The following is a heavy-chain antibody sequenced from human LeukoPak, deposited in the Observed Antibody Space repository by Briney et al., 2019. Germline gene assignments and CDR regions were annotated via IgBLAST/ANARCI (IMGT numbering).Heavy chain of an antibody. CDR3: ARRGGYYQNCFAP. J-gene: IGHJ5*02. V-gene: IGHV4-59*05. Sequence: SETLSLTCTVSGGSISSYYWSWIRQPPGKGLEWIGSIYYSGSTYYNPSLKSRVTISVDTSKNQFSLKLSSVTAADTAVYYCARRGGYYQNCFAPGAREPLVPVS. CDR2: IYYSGST. CDR1: GGSISSYY. D-gene: IGHD3-10*01.